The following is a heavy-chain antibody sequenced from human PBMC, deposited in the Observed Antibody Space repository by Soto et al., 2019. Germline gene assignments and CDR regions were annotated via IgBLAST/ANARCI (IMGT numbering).Heavy chain of an antibody. CDR2: IYYSGST. CDR3: ARHRYGSGSYLGYNWFDP. D-gene: IGHD3-10*01. CDR1: GGSISSSSYY. J-gene: IGHJ5*02. Sequence: SETLSLSCTVSGGSISSSSYYWGWIRQPPGKGLEWIGSIYYSGSTYYNPSLKSRVTISVDTSKNQFSLKLSSVTAADTAVYYCARHRYGSGSYLGYNWFDPWGQGTLVTVS. V-gene: IGHV4-39*01.